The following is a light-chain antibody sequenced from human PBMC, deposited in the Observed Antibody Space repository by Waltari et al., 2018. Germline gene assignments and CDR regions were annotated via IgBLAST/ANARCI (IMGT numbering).Light chain of an antibody. CDR1: SSALARYNY. V-gene: IGLV2-8*01. Sequence: QSALTQPPSASWSPGHSFTISCTGTSSALARYNYVSWYQQHPGKAPKLVIYEVSNRPSGVPERFSGSKSGNTASLTVSGLQAEDEADYYCSSNAGSNNFVFGTGTKVTVL. J-gene: IGLJ1*01. CDR3: SSNAGSNNFV. CDR2: EVS.